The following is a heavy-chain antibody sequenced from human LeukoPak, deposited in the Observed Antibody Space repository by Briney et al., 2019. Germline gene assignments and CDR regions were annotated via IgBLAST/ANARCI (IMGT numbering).Heavy chain of an antibody. CDR3: ARGFRWEGYGMDV. J-gene: IGHJ6*02. V-gene: IGHV4-34*01. CDR2: INRSGST. CDR1: GGSFSGYY. Sequence: SETLSLTCAVYGGSFSGYYWSWIRQPPGKGLEWIGEINRSGSTNYNPSLKSRVTISVDTSKNQFSLKLSSVTAADTAVYYCARGFRWEGYGMDVWGQGTTVTVSS. D-gene: IGHD1-26*01.